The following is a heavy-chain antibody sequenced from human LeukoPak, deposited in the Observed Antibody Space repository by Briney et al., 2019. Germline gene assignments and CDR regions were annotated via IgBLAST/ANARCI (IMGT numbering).Heavy chain of an antibody. CDR1: GYTFTSYG. V-gene: IGHV1-18*01. J-gene: IGHJ6*02. CDR3: ARGSDETLYYYYGMDV. Sequence: GASVKVSCKASGYTFTSYGISWVRQAPGQGLEWMGWISAYNGNTNYAQKLQGRVTMTTDTSTSTAYMELRSLRSDDTAVYYCARGSDETLYYYYGMDVWGQGTTVTASS. CDR2: ISAYNGNT.